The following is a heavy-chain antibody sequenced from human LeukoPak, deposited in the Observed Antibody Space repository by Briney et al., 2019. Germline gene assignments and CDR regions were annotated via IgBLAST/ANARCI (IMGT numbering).Heavy chain of an antibody. D-gene: IGHD3-22*01. V-gene: IGHV3-30-3*01. J-gene: IGHJ3*02. CDR2: ISYDGSNK. CDR1: GFTFSSYA. CDR3: ARGLVVRTQSDAFDI. Sequence: PGGSLRLSCAASGFTFSSYAMHWVRQAPGKGLEWVAVISYDGSNKYYADSVKGRFTISRDNSKNTLYLQMNSLRAEDTAVYYCARGLVVRTQSDAFDIWGQGTMVTVSS.